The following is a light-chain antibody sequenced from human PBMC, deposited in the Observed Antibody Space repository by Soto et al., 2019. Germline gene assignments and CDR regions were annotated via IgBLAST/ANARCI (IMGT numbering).Light chain of an antibody. J-gene: IGKJ4*01. Sequence: IPLTQSPSSLSASVGDRVTITCRASQGIISYLAWYQQKAGKAPKLLIYAASTLQSGVPSRFSGSGSGTDFTLTISSLQPEDFATYYCQQLDSYPLTVGGGTKVETK. CDR2: AAS. CDR1: QGIISY. CDR3: QQLDSYPLT. V-gene: IGKV1-9*01.